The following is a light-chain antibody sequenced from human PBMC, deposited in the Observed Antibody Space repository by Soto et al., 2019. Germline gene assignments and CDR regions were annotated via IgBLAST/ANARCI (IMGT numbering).Light chain of an antibody. J-gene: IGKJ4*01. CDR3: QPSYGTPLT. CDR2: AAS. Sequence: DMEMTQSPSSLSASVGDRVTITCRASQSISNYLNWYQHKPGKVPKLPIYAASSLQSGVTTRFSGSGSGTHFTLTINSLQPEDFATYYCQPSYGTPLTFGGGTKIEIK. V-gene: IGKV1-39*01. CDR1: QSISNY.